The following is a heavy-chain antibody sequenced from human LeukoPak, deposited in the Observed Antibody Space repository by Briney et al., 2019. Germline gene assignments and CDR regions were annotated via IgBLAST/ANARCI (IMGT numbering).Heavy chain of an antibody. Sequence: VSGPTLVKPTQTLTLTCTFSGFSLSTSGVGVGWIRQPPGKALEWLALIYWDDDKRYSPSLKSRLTITKDTSKNQVVLTMTNMDPGDTATYYCAHAAMIADRTSAFDIWGQGTMVTVSS. J-gene: IGHJ3*02. D-gene: IGHD3-22*01. V-gene: IGHV2-5*02. CDR2: IYWDDDK. CDR1: GFSLSTSGVG. CDR3: AHAAMIADRTSAFDI.